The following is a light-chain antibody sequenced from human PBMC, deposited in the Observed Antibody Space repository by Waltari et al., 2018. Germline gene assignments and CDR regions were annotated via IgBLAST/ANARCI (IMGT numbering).Light chain of an antibody. Sequence: QSVLTQPPSASGTPGQRVTISCSGSSSNLGSNTVNWYQQLPGTAPKLPIYSNNQRPSGVPDRFSGSKSGTSASLAISGLQSEDEADYYCAAWDDSLNGPWVFGGGTKLTVL. CDR3: AAWDDSLNGPWV. J-gene: IGLJ3*02. CDR2: SNN. CDR1: SSNLGSNT. V-gene: IGLV1-44*01.